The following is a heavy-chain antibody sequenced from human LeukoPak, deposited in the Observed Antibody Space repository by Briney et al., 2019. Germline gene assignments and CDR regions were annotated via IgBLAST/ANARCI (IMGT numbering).Heavy chain of an antibody. CDR1: GFTFSSYA. CDR2: MSSDGSNK. D-gene: IGHD3-22*01. Sequence: GGSLRLSCAASGFTFSSYAMHWVRQAPGKGLEWVAIMSSDGSNKYYADSVKGRFTISRDNSKNTLYLQMNSLRAEDTAVYYCAKGLPPIGYYDSSGHNAFDIWGQGTMVTVSS. CDR3: AKGLPPIGYYDSSGHNAFDI. J-gene: IGHJ3*02. V-gene: IGHV3-30*04.